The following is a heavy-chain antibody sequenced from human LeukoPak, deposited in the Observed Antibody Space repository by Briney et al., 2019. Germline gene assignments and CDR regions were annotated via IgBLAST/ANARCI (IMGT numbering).Heavy chain of an antibody. CDR2: ISGSGGST. D-gene: IGHD2-2*01. J-gene: IGHJ4*02. V-gene: IGHV3-23*01. CDR1: GFTFSSYA. CDR3: ARRRCTSTSCFADY. Sequence: GGSLRLSCAASGFTFSSYAMSWVRQAPGKGLEWVSAISGSGGSTYYADSVKGRFTISRDNAKNSLHLQMNSLRAEDTAVYYCARRRCTSTSCFADYWGQGTLVTVSS.